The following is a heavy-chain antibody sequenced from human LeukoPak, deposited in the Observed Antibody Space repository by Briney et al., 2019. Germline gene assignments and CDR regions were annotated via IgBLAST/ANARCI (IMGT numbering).Heavy chain of an antibody. D-gene: IGHD6-19*01. V-gene: IGHV4-61*08. CDR2: IYYSGST. Sequence: SETLSLTCAVSGGSISSGGYSWSWIRQPPGKGLEWIGYIYYSGSTNYNPSLKSRVTISVDTSKDQFSLKLSSVTAADTAVYYCARVRQWVVPALSDYYYYYGMDVWGQGTTVTVSS. CDR3: ARVRQWVVPALSDYYYYYGMDV. CDR1: GGSISSGGYS. J-gene: IGHJ6*02.